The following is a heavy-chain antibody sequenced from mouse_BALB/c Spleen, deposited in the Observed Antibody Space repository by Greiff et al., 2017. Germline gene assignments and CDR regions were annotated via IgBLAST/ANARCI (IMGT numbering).Heavy chain of an antibody. CDR1: GYTFTSYT. D-gene: IGHD2-14*01. CDR2: INPSSGYT. V-gene: IGHV1-4*02. CDR3: ARPYRLGDYFDY. Sequence: QVQLKQSAAELARPGASVKMSCKASGYTFTSYTMHWVKQRPGQGLEWIGYINPSSGYTEYNQKFKDKTTLTADKSSSTAYMQLSSLTSEDSAVYYCARPYRLGDYFDYWGQGTTLTVSS. J-gene: IGHJ2*01.